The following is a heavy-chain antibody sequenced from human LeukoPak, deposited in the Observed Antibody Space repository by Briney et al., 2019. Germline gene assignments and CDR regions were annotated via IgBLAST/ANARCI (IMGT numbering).Heavy chain of an antibody. J-gene: IGHJ4*02. Sequence: GGSLRLSCAASGFSVGYNYVSWVRQAPGEGLEWVSVIYSGGSGGRIYYADSVKGRFTTSRDNSTNTLYLQMNSLKAEDTAVYYCARGNGQMGYYFDYWGQGTLVTVSS. CDR2: IYSGGSGGRI. CDR1: GFSVGYNY. D-gene: IGHD1-1*01. V-gene: IGHV3-53*01. CDR3: ARGNGQMGYYFDY.